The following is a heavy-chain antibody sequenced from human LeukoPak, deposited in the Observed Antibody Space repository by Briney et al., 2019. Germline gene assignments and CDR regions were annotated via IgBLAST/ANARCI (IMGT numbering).Heavy chain of an antibody. J-gene: IGHJ6*03. CDR2: IYYSGST. CDR3: ARHKGSGSYSYYYYYMDV. CDR1: GGPISSSSYH. D-gene: IGHD3-10*01. Sequence: SETLSLTCTVSGGPISSSSYHWGWIRKPPGRGLEWIGRIYYSGSTYYNPSLKSRVTISVDTSKNQFSLKLSSVTAADTAVYYCARHKGSGSYSYYYYYMDVWGKGTTVTVSS. V-gene: IGHV4-39*01.